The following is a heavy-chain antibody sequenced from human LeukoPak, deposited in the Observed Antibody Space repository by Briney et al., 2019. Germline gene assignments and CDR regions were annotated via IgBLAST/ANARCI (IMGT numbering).Heavy chain of an antibody. CDR3: ARGPSYGSGSYNIYGIDY. CDR2: NPNSANT. Sequence: NPNSANTGYAQKFQGRVTMTRDTSISTAYMELSSLTSEDTAVYYCARGPSYGSGSYNIYGIDYWGQGTLVTVSS. V-gene: IGHV1-8*01. J-gene: IGHJ4*02. D-gene: IGHD3-10*01.